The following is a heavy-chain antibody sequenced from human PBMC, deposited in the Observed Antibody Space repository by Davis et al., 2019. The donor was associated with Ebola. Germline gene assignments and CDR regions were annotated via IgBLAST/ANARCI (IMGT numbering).Heavy chain of an antibody. CDR3: ARGAYDYVWGSYSFDY. CDR1: GFTFSSYS. Sequence: PGGSLRLSCAASGFTFSSYSMNWVRQAPGKGLEWVSSISSSSSYIYYADSVKGRFTISRDNAKNSLYLQMNSLRAEDTAVYYCARGAYDYVWGSYSFDYWGQGTLVTVSS. V-gene: IGHV3-21*01. CDR2: ISSSSSYI. D-gene: IGHD3-16*01. J-gene: IGHJ4*02.